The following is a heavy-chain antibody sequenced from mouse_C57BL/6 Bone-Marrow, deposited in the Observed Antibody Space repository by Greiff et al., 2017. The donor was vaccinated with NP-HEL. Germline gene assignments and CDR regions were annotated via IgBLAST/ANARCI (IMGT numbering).Heavy chain of an antibody. D-gene: IGHD2-3*01. V-gene: IGHV6-3*01. CDR3: NLYDGYYVGDY. CDR2: IRLKSDNYAT. Sequence: EVKLEESGGGLVQPGGSMKLSCVASGFTFSNYWMNWVRQSPEKGLEWVAQIRLKSDNYATHYAESVKGRFTISRDDSKSSVYLQMNNLRAEDTGIYYCNLYDGYYVGDYWGQGTTLTVSS. CDR1: GFTFSNYW. J-gene: IGHJ2*01.